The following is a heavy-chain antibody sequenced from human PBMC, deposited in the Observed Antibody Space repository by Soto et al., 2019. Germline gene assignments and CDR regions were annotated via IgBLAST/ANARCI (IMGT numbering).Heavy chain of an antibody. J-gene: IGHJ2*01. CDR2: IIPMFGTT. V-gene: IGHV1-69*12. CDR3: ARVVTVVKSFHYWYFDL. Sequence: QVQLVQSGAEVKKPGSSVKVSCKASGGTFSSYAISWVRQAPGQGLEWMGGIIPMFGTTNYAQKFQGRVTIPADESTSTAYMEMSSLRSEDTAVYYCARVVTVVKSFHYWYFDLWGRGTLVTVSS. D-gene: IGHD2-15*01. CDR1: GGTFSSYA.